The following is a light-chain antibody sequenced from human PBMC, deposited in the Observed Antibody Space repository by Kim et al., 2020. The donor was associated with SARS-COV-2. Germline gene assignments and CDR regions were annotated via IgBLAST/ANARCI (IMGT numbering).Light chain of an antibody. CDR3: QQYGTSRT. CDR2: GAS. V-gene: IGKV3-20*01. J-gene: IGKJ5*01. Sequence: EMVLTQSPGTLSLSPGERATLSCRASQSVSGSFLAWYQQKPGQAPRLLIYGASGRASGIPDRFTGSGSGTDFTLTINRLEPEDFAIYYWQQYGTSRTFGQGTRLEIK. CDR1: QSVSGSF.